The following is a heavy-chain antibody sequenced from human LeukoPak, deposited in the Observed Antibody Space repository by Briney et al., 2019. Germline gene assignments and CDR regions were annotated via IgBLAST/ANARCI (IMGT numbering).Heavy chain of an antibody. CDR3: AKAHSSGWYDYFDY. D-gene: IGHD6-19*01. J-gene: IGHJ4*02. CDR1: GFTFSDYY. V-gene: IGHV3-11*01. Sequence: AGGSLRLSCAASGFTFSDYYMSWIRQAPGKGLEWVSYISSSGSTIYYADSVKGRFTISRDNSKNTLYLQMNSLRAEDTAVYYCAKAHSSGWYDYFDYWGQGTLVTVSS. CDR2: ISSSGSTI.